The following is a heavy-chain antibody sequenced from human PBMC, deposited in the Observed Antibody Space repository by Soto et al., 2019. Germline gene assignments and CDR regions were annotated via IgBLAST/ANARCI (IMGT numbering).Heavy chain of an antibody. V-gene: IGHV1-69*06. Sequence: GASVKVSCKASGGTFSSYAISWVRQAPGQGLEWMGGIIPIFGTANYAQKFQGRVTITADKSTSTAYMELSSLRSEDTAVYYCATQAGIAVAGDFDYWGQGTLVTVSS. D-gene: IGHD6-19*01. CDR1: GGTFSSYA. CDR3: ATQAGIAVAGDFDY. CDR2: IIPIFGTA. J-gene: IGHJ4*02.